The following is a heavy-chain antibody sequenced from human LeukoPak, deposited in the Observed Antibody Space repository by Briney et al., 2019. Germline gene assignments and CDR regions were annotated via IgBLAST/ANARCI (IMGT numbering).Heavy chain of an antibody. J-gene: IGHJ6*03. V-gene: IGHV3-21*01. Sequence: PGGSLRLSCAASGFTFSSYSMNWVRQAPGKGLEWVSSISSSSSYIYHADSVKGRFTISRDNAKNSLYLQMNSLRAEDTAVYYCARGPYYYYMDVWGKGTTVTVSS. CDR2: ISSSSSYI. CDR1: GFTFSSYS. CDR3: ARGPYYYYMDV.